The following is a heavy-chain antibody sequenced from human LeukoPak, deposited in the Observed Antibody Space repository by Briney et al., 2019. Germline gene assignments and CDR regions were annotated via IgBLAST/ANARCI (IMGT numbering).Heavy chain of an antibody. J-gene: IGHJ4*02. D-gene: IGHD5-12*01. CDR1: GFPFSSYS. CDR3: ARDSGYSGYVWGV. CDR2: ISGISSTI. Sequence: GGSLILSCAASGFPFSSYSMNWVRQAPGKGLAWISYISGISSTIYYADSVKGRFTISRHNAKNSLYLQMNSVRDEDTAVYYCARDSGYSGYVWGVWGQGTLVTVSS. V-gene: IGHV3-48*02.